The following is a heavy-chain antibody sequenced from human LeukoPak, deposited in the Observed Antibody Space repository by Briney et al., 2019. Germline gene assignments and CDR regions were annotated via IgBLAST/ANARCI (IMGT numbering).Heavy chain of an antibody. J-gene: IGHJ6*02. CDR3: ATCGVYDSILVVYYYGMDV. Sequence: ASLKVSCKASGYTFSSYGISWVRQAPGQGLEWMGWISAYNGNTNFAQEFQGRVTMTTDTSTSTASMELRSLKSDDTAVSYCATCGVYDSILVVYYYGMDVWGQGTTVTVSS. CDR1: GYTFSSYG. D-gene: IGHD3-22*01. CDR2: ISAYNGNT. V-gene: IGHV1-18*01.